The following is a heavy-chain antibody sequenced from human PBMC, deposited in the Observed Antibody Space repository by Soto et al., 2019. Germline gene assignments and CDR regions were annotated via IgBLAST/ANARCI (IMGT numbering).Heavy chain of an antibody. CDR1: GFTFSSYA. Sequence: PGGSLRLSCAASGFTFSSYAMHWVRQAPGKGLEWVAVISYDGSNKYYADSVKGRFTISRDNSKNTLYLQMNSLRAEDTAVYYCARDRVGGTALTYGMDVWGQGTTVTVSS. CDR2: ISYDGSNK. J-gene: IGHJ6*02. CDR3: ARDRVGGTALTYGMDV. V-gene: IGHV3-30-3*01. D-gene: IGHD3-3*01.